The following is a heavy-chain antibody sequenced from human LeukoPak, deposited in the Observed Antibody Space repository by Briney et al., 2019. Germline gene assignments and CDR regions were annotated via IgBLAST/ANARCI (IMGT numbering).Heavy chain of an antibody. V-gene: IGHV1-18*01. Sequence: GASVKVSCKASDYEASAYTFPKYGINWVRQAPGQGLEWMGWISVKNGDTKYAQKIQDRVTMTTDTPTRTVYMELRSLRSDDTAVYYCARLKFGVNSSDRWGQGTLVTVSS. J-gene: IGHJ4*02. CDR3: ARLKFGVNSSDR. D-gene: IGHD4-23*01. CDR2: ISVKNGDT. CDR1: DYEASAYTFPKYG.